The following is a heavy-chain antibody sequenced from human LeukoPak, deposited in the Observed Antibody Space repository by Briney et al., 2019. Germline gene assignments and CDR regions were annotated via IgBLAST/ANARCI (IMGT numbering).Heavy chain of an antibody. D-gene: IGHD3-10*01. CDR1: GYSFTSYW. J-gene: IGHJ5*02. CDR3: ARGDLFLWFGEKRVWFDP. Sequence: PGESLKISCKGSGYSFTSYWIGWVRQMPGKGLEWMGIIYPRDSDTRYSPSFQGQVTISADKSISTAYLQWSSLKASDTAMYYCARGDLFLWFGEKRVWFDPWGQGTLATVSS. CDR2: IYPRDSDT. V-gene: IGHV5-51*01.